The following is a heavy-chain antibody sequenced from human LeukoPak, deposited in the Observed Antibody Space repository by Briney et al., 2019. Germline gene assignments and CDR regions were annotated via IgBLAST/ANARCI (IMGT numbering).Heavy chain of an antibody. CDR2: IKQDGSEK. J-gene: IGHJ4*02. Sequence: PGGSLRLSCAASGFTFSSYWMSWVRQAPGKGLEWVANIKQDGSEKYYVDSVKGRFSISRDNSKNTVYLQMKSLRADDTAVYYCARAPGYCSDGSCYDYWGQGTLVTVSS. CDR1: GFTFSSYW. V-gene: IGHV3-7*05. CDR3: ARAPGYCSDGSCYDY. D-gene: IGHD2-15*01.